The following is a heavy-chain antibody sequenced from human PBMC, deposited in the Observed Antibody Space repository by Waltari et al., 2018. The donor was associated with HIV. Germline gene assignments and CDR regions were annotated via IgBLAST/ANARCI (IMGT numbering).Heavy chain of an antibody. Sequence: EVQLVESGGGLVQPGGSLRLSCAASGFTFSSYWMHWVRQAPGKGLVWVSCINSDGSSTTYADSVKGRLTISRDNAKNTLYLQMNNLRAEDTAVYYCAREISSSWAGNWFDHWGQGTLVTVSS. V-gene: IGHV3-74*01. CDR2: INSDGSST. CDR3: AREISSSWAGNWFDH. D-gene: IGHD6-13*01. J-gene: IGHJ5*02. CDR1: GFTFSSYW.